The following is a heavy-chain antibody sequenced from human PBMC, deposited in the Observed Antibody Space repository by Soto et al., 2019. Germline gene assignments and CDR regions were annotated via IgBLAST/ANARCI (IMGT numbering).Heavy chain of an antibody. CDR1: GYTFTTYG. J-gene: IGHJ6*02. CDR3: AREVGHMDV. CDR2: ASPYNGDT. V-gene: IGHV1-18*04. Sequence: GASVKVSCKASGYTFTTYGINWVRQAPGQGLEWMGWASPYNGDTTYAQKVQGRVTMTTDTSTTTDYLELRSLRSDDTAVYYCAREVGHMDVWGQGTTVTVSS. D-gene: IGHD2-2*01.